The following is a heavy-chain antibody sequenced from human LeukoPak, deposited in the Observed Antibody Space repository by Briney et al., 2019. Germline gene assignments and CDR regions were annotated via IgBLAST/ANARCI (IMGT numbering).Heavy chain of an antibody. D-gene: IGHD6-6*01. V-gene: IGHV3-21*01. CDR3: ARDPAAARQGVVY. Sequence: GGSLRLSCAASGFTFSSYIMNWVRQAPGKGLEWVSSISSSSSYIYYADSVKGRFTISRDNAKNSLYLQMNSLRAEDTAVYYCARDPAAARQGVVYWGQGTLVTVSS. J-gene: IGHJ4*02. CDR2: ISSSSSYI. CDR1: GFTFSSYI.